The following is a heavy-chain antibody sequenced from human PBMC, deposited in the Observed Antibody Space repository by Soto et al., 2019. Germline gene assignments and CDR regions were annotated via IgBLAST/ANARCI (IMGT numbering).Heavy chain of an antibody. D-gene: IGHD2-2*01. CDR2: IYSGGSP. Sequence: SETLSLTCTVSGGSIGSGANYWGWLRQPPGKGLEWIGSIYSGGSPAHNPSLKSRVTISLDTSDNQLSLKLSSVTAADTAVYYCARGVSPSIPYYFDYWGQGTLVTVSS. CDR3: ARGVSPSIPYYFDY. CDR1: GGSIGSGANY. J-gene: IGHJ4*02. V-gene: IGHV4-39*07.